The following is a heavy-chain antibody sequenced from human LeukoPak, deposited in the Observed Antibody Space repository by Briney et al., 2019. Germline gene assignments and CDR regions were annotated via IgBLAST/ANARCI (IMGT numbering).Heavy chain of an antibody. V-gene: IGHV4-39*07. D-gene: IGHD2-21*01. Sequence: SETLSLTCTVSGGSISSGDYYWSWIRQPPGKGLEWIGYIYHTGTTYSNPSLKSRVTISVDTSKNQFSLKLSSVTAADTAVYYCATEAVMRGSFDYWGQGTLVTVSS. J-gene: IGHJ4*02. CDR2: IYHTGTT. CDR1: GGSISSGDYY. CDR3: ATEAVMRGSFDY.